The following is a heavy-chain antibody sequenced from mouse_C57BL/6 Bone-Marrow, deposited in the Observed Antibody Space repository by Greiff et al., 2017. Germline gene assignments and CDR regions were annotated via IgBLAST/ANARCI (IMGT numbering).Heavy chain of an antibody. CDR1: GYTFTSYW. CDR3: AILLTTLVACDY. V-gene: IGHV1-74*01. Sequence: QVQLKQPGAELVKPGASVKVSCKASGYTFTSYWMHWVKQRPGQGLEWIGRFHPSDSDTNYNQKFKGKATLTVDKSSSTAYMQLSSLTSEDSAVFYWAILLTTLVACDYWGQGTTLTVSS. CDR2: FHPSDSDT. J-gene: IGHJ2*01. D-gene: IGHD1-1*01.